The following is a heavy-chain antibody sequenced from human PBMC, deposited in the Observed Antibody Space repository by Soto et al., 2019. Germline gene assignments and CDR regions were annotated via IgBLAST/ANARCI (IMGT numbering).Heavy chain of an antibody. CDR2: MNPNSGNS. J-gene: IGHJ6*02. CDR3: ARGGLRFLESHGMDV. Sequence: ASVKVSCKASGYTFTNSDINWVRQATGQGLEWVGWMNPNSGNSGCAQKFQGRVTMTRNTSISTAYMELSSLRSEDTAVYYCARGGLRFLESHGMDVWDQGTTVTVSS. V-gene: IGHV1-8*01. CDR1: GYTFTNSD. D-gene: IGHD3-3*01.